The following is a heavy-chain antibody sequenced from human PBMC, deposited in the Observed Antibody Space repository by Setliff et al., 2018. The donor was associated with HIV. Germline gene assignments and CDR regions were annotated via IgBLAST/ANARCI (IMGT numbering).Heavy chain of an antibody. CDR3: AGEGTHIRWQVEDSFHI. V-gene: IGHV4-4*08. J-gene: IGHJ3*02. CDR1: GDSISGFF. D-gene: IGHD2-2*01. CDR2: IFTNEFI. Sequence: SETLSLTCNVSGDSISGFFWSWIRQPPGKTLEWIGSIFTNEFIYYNPSLKSRVTISLDTPRNHFSLNLHSVTAADTAVYYCAGEGTHIRWQVEDSFHILGEGTMVTVSS.